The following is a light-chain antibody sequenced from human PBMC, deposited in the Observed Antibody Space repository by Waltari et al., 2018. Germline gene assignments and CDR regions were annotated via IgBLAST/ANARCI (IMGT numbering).Light chain of an antibody. CDR2: RAS. V-gene: IGKV3-15*01. J-gene: IGKJ1*01. Sequence: EIVMTQSPATLSVSPGENATLSCRASQSVSANLAWYQQKPGQAPRLLIYRASTRATGIPATFSGSGSGTEFTLTISSLQSEDFAIYYCQQYNIWPRTFGQGTKVEIK. CDR1: QSVSAN. CDR3: QQYNIWPRT.